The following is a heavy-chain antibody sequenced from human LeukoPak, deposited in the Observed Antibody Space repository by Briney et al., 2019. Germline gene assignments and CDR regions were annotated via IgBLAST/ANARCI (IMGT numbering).Heavy chain of an antibody. CDR3: ARDLARGRSGLDY. Sequence: PSETLSLTCAVYGGSFSGYYWSWIRQPPGKGLEWIGEINHSGGTNYNPSLKSRVTISVDTSKNQFSLKLGSVTAADTAMYYCARDLARGRSGLDYWGQGTLVTVSS. J-gene: IGHJ4*02. V-gene: IGHV4-34*01. CDR1: GGSFSGYY. D-gene: IGHD3-3*01. CDR2: INHSGGT.